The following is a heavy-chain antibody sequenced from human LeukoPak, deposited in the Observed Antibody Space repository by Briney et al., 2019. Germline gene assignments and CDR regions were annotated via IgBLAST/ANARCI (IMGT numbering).Heavy chain of an antibody. D-gene: IGHD3-3*01. Sequence: SVKVSCKASGGTFSSYATSWVRQAPGQGLEWMGGIIPIFGTANYAQKFQGRVTITADESTSTAYMELSSLRSEDTAVYYCARGGPLRFLEWLSFWGQGTLVTVSS. CDR3: ARGGPLRFLEWLSF. J-gene: IGHJ4*02. CDR1: GGTFSSYA. CDR2: IIPIFGTA. V-gene: IGHV1-69*13.